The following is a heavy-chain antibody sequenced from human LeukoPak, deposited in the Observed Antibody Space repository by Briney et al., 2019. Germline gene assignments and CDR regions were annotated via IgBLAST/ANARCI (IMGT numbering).Heavy chain of an antibody. CDR2: LIPIFGTA. Sequence: SVKVSCKAFGGTFSSYAISWVRPAPGQGLEWMGGLIPIFGTANYAQKFQGRVTITADESTSTAYMELSSLRSEDTAVYYCARDLGIQLHYYYGMDVWGQGTTVTVS. J-gene: IGHJ6*02. CDR1: GGTFSSYA. D-gene: IGHD5-18*01. CDR3: ARDLGIQLHYYYGMDV. V-gene: IGHV1-69*13.